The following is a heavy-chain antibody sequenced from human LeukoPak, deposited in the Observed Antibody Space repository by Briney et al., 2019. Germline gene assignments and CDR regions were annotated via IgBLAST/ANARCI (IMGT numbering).Heavy chain of an antibody. D-gene: IGHD2-2*01. CDR2: ISYHGSNK. CDR3: ASETRRYFDY. V-gene: IGHV3-30*01. CDR1: GFTFSSYA. J-gene: IGHJ4*02. Sequence: PGGSLRLSCAASGFTFSSYAMHWVRQAPGKGLEWVAVISYHGSNKYYADSVKGRFTISRDNSKNTLYLQMNSLRAEDTAVCYCASETRRYFDYWGQGTLVTVSS.